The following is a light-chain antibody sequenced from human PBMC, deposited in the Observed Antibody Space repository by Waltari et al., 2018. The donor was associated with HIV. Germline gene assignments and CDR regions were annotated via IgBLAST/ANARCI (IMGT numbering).Light chain of an antibody. J-gene: IGLJ3*02. CDR2: DVS. V-gene: IGLV2-14*03. CDR1: SSDVGGYNY. Sequence: QSALTQPASVSGSRGQSMTISCPGSSSDVGGYNYAAWYQQHPGKAPRLMIYDVSTRPSGVSDRFSGSKSGDTASLTISGLQAEDEADYYCESYTSTSVWVFGGGTRLTVL. CDR3: ESYTSTSVWV.